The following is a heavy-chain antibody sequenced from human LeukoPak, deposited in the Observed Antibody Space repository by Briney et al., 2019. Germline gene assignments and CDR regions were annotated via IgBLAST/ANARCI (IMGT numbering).Heavy chain of an antibody. CDR3: ARTRRDDYSYFGY. D-gene: IGHD5-24*01. Sequence: SVKVSCKASGGTFSSYAISWVRQAPGQGLEWMGGIIPIFGTANYAQKFQGRVTITTDESTSTAYMELSSLRSEDTAVYYCARTRRDDYSYFGYWGQGTLVTVSS. J-gene: IGHJ4*02. CDR2: IIPIFGTA. V-gene: IGHV1-69*05. CDR1: GGTFSSYA.